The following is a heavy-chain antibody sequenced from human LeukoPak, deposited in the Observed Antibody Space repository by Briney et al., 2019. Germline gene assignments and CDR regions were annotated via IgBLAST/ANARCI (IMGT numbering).Heavy chain of an antibody. CDR3: ARDDDRAREIDY. D-gene: IGHD3-22*01. V-gene: IGHV1-69*04. CDR2: IIPILNIT. J-gene: IGHJ4*02. CDR1: RGTFSKYA. Sequence: SVKVSCKASRGTFSKYAISWVRQAPGQGLEWMGGIIPILNITHYTQKFQGRVTIAADKSTSTAYMELSSLRSEDTAMYYCARDDDRAREIDYWGQGTLVTVSS.